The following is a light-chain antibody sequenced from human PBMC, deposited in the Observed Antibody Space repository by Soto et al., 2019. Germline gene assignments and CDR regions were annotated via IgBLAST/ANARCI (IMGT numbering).Light chain of an antibody. V-gene: IGLV2-23*01. CDR3: FSYAGSSTVV. Sequence: QSALTQPASVSGSPGQSITISCTGTSSDVGSYNLVSWYQQHTGKAPKLMIYQGSKRPSGVPNRFSGYKSGNTAALTISGVQAEDEADYYCFSYAGSSTVVFGGGTKLTVL. J-gene: IGLJ2*01. CDR2: QGS. CDR1: SSDVGSYNL.